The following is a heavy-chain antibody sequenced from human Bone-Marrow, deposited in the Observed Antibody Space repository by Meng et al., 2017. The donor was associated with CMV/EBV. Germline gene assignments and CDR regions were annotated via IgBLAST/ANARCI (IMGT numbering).Heavy chain of an antibody. CDR3: ARTPGVTAPGTQA. D-gene: IGHD6-13*01. V-gene: IGHV1-8*01. Sequence: CKDSGYTFTSYDINWVRQATGQGLEWMGWMNPNSGNAGYAQKFQGRVTMTRNTSISTAYMELSSLRAEDTAVYYCARTPGVTAPGTQAWGQGTLVTVSS. J-gene: IGHJ5*02. CDR1: GYTFTSYD. CDR2: MNPNSGNA.